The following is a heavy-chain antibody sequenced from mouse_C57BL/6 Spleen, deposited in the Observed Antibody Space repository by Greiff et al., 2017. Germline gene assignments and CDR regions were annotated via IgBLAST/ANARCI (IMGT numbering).Heavy chain of an antibody. Sequence: VQLQQSGPELVKPGASVKISCTASGYAFSSSWMNWVKQRPGKGLEWIGRIYPGDGDTNYNGKLQGKATLTADKSSITAYMQLSSLTSEDSAVYSCAISGYSPAGFAYWGQGTLVTVSA. D-gene: IGHD3-2*02. CDR3: AISGYSPAGFAY. J-gene: IGHJ3*01. CDR1: GYAFSSSW. CDR2: IYPGDGDT. V-gene: IGHV1-82*01.